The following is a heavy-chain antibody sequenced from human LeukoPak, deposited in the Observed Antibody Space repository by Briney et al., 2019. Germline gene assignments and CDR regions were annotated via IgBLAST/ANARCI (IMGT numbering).Heavy chain of an antibody. CDR1: GFTFSSYG. CDR3: AKEILYYFDY. J-gene: IGHJ4*02. CDR2: IWYDGSNK. Sequence: GGSLRLSCAVSGFTFSSYGMHWVRQAPGKGLEWVAVIWYDGSNKYYADSVKGRFTISRDNSKNTLYLQMNSLRAEDTAVYYCAKEILYYFDYWGQGTLVTVSS. V-gene: IGHV3-33*06.